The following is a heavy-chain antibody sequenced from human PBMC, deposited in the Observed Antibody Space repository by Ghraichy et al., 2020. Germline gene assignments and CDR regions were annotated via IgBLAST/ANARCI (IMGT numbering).Heavy chain of an antibody. CDR2: INHSGST. J-gene: IGHJ6*02. D-gene: IGHD3-10*01. V-gene: IGHV4-34*01. Sequence: SETLSLTCAVYGGSFSGYYWSWIRQPPGKGLEWIGEINHSGSTNYNPSLKSRVTISVDTSKNQFSLKLSSVTAADTAVYYCARGPKELYGSGSYYKGGGYYYYGMDVWGQGTTVTVS. CDR3: ARGPKELYGSGSYYKGGGYYYYGMDV. CDR1: GGSFSGYY.